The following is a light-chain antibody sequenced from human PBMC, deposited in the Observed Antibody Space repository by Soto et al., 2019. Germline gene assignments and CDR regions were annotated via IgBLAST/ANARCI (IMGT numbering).Light chain of an antibody. CDR3: SSYAGSNTDYV. J-gene: IGLJ1*01. CDR2: EVS. V-gene: IGLV2-8*01. CDR1: SSDVGGYKY. Sequence: QSVLTQPPSASGSPGQSVTISCTGTSSDVGGYKYVSWYQQHPGKVPKLMIYEVSNRPSGVPDRFSGSKSGNTASLTVSGLQAEDEADYYCSSYAGSNTDYVFGTGTKVTVL.